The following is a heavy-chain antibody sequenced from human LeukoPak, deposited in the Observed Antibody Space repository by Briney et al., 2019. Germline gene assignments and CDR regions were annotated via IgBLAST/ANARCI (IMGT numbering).Heavy chain of an antibody. J-gene: IGHJ4*02. CDR2: ISSSSSTI. D-gene: IGHD6-13*01. CDR3: AKSYRSGWYRGVIDY. V-gene: IGHV3-48*01. CDR1: GFTFSSYS. Sequence: PGGSLRLSCAASGFTFSSYSMNWVRQAPGKGLEWVSYISSSSSTIYYADSVKGRFTISRDNAKNSLYLQMNSLRADDTAVYYCAKSYRSGWYRGVIDYWGQGTLVTVSS.